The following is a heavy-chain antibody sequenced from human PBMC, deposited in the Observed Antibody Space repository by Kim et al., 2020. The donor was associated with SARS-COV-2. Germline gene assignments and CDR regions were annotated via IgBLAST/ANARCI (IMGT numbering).Heavy chain of an antibody. CDR2: IYYSGST. CDR3: ARDDYYDSSGYSRWYFDP. CDR1: GGSISSGGYY. V-gene: IGHV4-31*03. D-gene: IGHD3-22*01. Sequence: SETLSLTCTVSGGSISSGGYYWSWIRQRPGKGLEWIGYIYYSGSTYYNPSLKSRVTISVDTSKNQFSLKLSSVTAADTAVYYCARDDYYDSSGYSRWYFDPWGRGTLVTVSS. J-gene: IGHJ2*01.